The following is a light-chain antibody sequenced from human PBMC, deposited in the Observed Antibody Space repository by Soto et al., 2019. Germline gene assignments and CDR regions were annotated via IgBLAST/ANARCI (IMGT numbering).Light chain of an antibody. Sequence: DVQRTQSPSTLSASVGARVTITCRASQSISRWLSWYQQRPWKAPKPLIYKESDLESGVPSRFSGSGFGTEFTLTIRTLQSDDFAVYYCQQYNNWLLTVGQGTRLEVK. CDR1: QSISRW. V-gene: IGKV1-5*03. CDR3: QQYNNWLLT. J-gene: IGKJ5*01. CDR2: KES.